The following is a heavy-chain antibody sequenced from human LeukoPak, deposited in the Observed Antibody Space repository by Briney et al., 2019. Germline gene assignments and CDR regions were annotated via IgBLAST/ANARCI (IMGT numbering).Heavy chain of an antibody. J-gene: IGHJ4*02. D-gene: IGHD1-26*01. Sequence: PGGSLRLSCAASGFTFSNYAMIWVRQTPGKGLEWVSAIGDSGANTYYADSVKGRFTISRDNSKNTLYLQMNSLRAEDTAIYPCARQVGPDYWGQGTLVTVSS. CDR3: ARQVGPDY. V-gene: IGHV3-23*01. CDR2: IGDSGANT. CDR1: GFTFSNYA.